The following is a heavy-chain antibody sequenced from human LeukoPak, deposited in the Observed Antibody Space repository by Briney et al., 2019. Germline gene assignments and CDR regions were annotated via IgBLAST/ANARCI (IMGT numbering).Heavy chain of an antibody. V-gene: IGHV3-74*01. CDR3: AREEADSSGYYPDY. Sequence: GGSLRLSCAASGFTFSSYWMHWVRQAPGKGLVWVSRINSDGSSTSYADSVRGRFTISRDNAKNTLYLQMNSLRAEDTAVYYCAREEADSSGYYPDYWGQGTLVTVSS. J-gene: IGHJ4*02. CDR2: INSDGSST. CDR1: GFTFSSYW. D-gene: IGHD3-22*01.